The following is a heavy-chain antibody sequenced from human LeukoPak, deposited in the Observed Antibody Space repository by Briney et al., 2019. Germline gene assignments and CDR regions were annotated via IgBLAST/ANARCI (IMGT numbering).Heavy chain of an antibody. CDR3: ARDLVPAAIYERNWFDP. V-gene: IGHV3-21*01. Sequence: PGGSLRLSCAASGFTFSSYSMNWVRQAPGKGLEWVSSISSSSSYIYYADSVKGRFTISRDNAKNSLYLQMNSLGAEDTAVYYCARDLVPAAIYERNWFDPWGQGTLVTVSS. CDR1: GFTFSSYS. J-gene: IGHJ5*02. CDR2: ISSSSSYI. D-gene: IGHD2-2*02.